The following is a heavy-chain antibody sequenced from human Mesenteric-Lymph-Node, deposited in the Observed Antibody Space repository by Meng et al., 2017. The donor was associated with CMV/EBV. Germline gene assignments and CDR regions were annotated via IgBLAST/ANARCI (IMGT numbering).Heavy chain of an antibody. CDR1: GGSLSGYY. Sequence: SQTRSLTGAVYGGSLSGYYWSWIRQPPGKGLEWIGEINHSGSTNYNPSLKSRVTISVDTSKNQFSLKLSSVTAADTAVYYCARAESYYFDYWGQGTLVTVSS. J-gene: IGHJ4*02. CDR3: ARAESYYFDY. CDR2: INHSGST. V-gene: IGHV4-34*01.